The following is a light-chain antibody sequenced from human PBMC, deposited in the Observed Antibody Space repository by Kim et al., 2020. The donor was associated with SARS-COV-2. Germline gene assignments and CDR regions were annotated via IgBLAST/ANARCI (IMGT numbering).Light chain of an antibody. CDR1: QSVNSYS. Sequence: LSPGERATLSCRASQSVNSYSLAWYQQKPGEPPGLLIYGASGRATGVPDRFRGSGSGTDFTLTISRLETEDFAMYYCQQYSNSPTFRQGTKVDI. CDR3: QQYSNSPT. J-gene: IGKJ1*01. V-gene: IGKV3-20*01. CDR2: GAS.